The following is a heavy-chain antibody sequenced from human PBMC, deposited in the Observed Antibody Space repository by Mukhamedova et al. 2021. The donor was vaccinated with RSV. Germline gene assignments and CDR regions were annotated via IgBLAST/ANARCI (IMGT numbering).Heavy chain of an antibody. V-gene: IGHV3-74*01. J-gene: IGHJ3*01. CDR3: ARQRLPGAFDV. Sequence: ADSVKGRFTISRDNARNTLYLQMNSLRAEDTAVYYCARQRLPGAFDVWGQGTMVPVSS. D-gene: IGHD5-12*01.